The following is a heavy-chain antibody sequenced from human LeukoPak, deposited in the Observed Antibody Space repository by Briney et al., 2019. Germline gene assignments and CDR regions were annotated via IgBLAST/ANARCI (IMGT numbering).Heavy chain of an antibody. CDR1: GFTFSSYW. Sequence: RAGGSLRLSCAASGFTFSSYWMSWIRQTPGKGLEWLSYISESDNSIYYADSVKGRFTISRDNAKNSLSLQMNSLRVEDMAIYYCARVRGYSGSGTFWYFDLWGRGTLVTVSS. J-gene: IGHJ2*01. CDR3: ARVRGYSGSGTFWYFDL. V-gene: IGHV3-11*01. D-gene: IGHD3-10*01. CDR2: ISESDNSI.